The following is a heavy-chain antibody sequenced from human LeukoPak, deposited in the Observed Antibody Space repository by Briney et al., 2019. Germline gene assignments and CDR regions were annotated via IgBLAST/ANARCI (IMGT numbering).Heavy chain of an antibody. CDR2: ISSSSSYI. J-gene: IGHJ4*02. Sequence: GGSLRLSCAASGFTFSSYSMNWVRQAPGKGLEWVSSISSSSSYIYYADSVKGRFTISRDNAKNTLYLQMNNLRAEDMAVYYCGSDLSLGYWGQGTLVTVSS. CDR3: GSDLSLGY. V-gene: IGHV3-21*01. CDR1: GFTFSSYS.